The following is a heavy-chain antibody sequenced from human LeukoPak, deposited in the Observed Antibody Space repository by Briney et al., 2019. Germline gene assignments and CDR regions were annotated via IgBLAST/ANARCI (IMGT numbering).Heavy chain of an antibody. CDR1: GYSFTYY. J-gene: IGHJ5*02. Sequence: ASVKVSCKTSGYSFTYYIYWVRQAPRQGLEWVGYISPNSGDTKYAQKFQGRVTLTTDTSITTAYMELSRLTSDDTAVYYCASYDSDYNWSRPWGQGTLITVSS. CDR3: ASYDSDYNWSRP. D-gene: IGHD1-20*01. CDR2: ISPNSGDT. V-gene: IGHV1-2*02.